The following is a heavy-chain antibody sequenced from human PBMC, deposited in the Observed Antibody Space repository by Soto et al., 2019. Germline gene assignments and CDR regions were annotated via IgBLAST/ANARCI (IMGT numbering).Heavy chain of an antibody. CDR2: IYYSGST. CDR1: GGSISSYY. V-gene: IGHV4-59*08. CDR3: ARHVSSGDYIFDY. J-gene: IGHJ4*02. D-gene: IGHD4-17*01. Sequence: SETLSLTCTVSGGSISSYYWSWIRQPPGNGLEWIGYIYYSGSTKSNPSLKSRVTMSVDTSKNQFSLKMGSVAAADTAVYYCARHVSSGDYIFDYWGQGTLVTVSS.